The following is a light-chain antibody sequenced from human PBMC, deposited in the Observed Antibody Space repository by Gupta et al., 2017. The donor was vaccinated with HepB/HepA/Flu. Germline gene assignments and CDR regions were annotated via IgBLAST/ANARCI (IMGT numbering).Light chain of an antibody. J-gene: IGKJ1*01. V-gene: IGKV3-20*01. CDR1: QSVSSSY. CDR3: QQYGSRWT. Sequence: EIVLTQSPGTLSLSPGERATLPCRASQSVSSSYLAWYQQKPGQAPRLLIYGASSRATGIPDRFSGSGSGTDFTLTISRLEPEDFAVYYCQQYGSRWTFGQGTKVEIK. CDR2: GAS.